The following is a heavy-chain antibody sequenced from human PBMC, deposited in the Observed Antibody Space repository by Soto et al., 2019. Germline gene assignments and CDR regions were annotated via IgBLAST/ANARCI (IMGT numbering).Heavy chain of an antibody. CDR3: ARYCSSSSCPTAGGGMDV. CDR1: GFTVSSNF. Sequence: EMQLVETGGGLIQPGGSLRLSCAASGFTVSSNFMSWVRQAPGKGLEWVSVIYTGGGRYYADSVKGRFTISRDNSKNTLYLQMNSLRAEDTAVYYCARYCSSSSCPTAGGGMDVWGQGTTVTVSS. CDR2: IYTGGGR. V-gene: IGHV3-53*02. J-gene: IGHJ6*02. D-gene: IGHD2-2*01.